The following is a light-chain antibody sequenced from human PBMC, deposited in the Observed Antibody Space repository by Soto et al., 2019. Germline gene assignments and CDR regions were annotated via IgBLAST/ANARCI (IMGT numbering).Light chain of an antibody. Sequence: DIVMTQSADSLAVSLGERATINCKSSQSVFSNSNNKKYLAWYQQKPGQPPKLLIHWASIRESGVPDRFSGSGSGTDFTLTINSLQAEDVAVYYCQQYYSIPHTFGQGTKLEIK. CDR3: QQYYSIPHT. V-gene: IGKV4-1*01. CDR1: QSVFSNSNNKKY. CDR2: WAS. J-gene: IGKJ2*01.